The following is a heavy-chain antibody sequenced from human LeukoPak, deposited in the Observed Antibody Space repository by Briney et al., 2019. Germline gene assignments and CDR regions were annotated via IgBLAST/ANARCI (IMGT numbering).Heavy chain of an antibody. Sequence: GGSLRLSCAASGFTFSSYSMSWVRQAPGKGLEWVSSISSSSSYIYYADSVKGRFTISRDNAKNSLYLQMNSLRAEDTAVYYCARDQYTLYDPLVYMDVWGKGTTVTVSS. J-gene: IGHJ6*03. CDR3: ARDQYTLYDPLVYMDV. D-gene: IGHD2/OR15-2a*01. V-gene: IGHV3-21*01. CDR2: ISSSSSYI. CDR1: GFTFSSYS.